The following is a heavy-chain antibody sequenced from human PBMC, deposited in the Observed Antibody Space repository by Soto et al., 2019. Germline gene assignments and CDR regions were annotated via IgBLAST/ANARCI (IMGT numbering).Heavy chain of an antibody. Sequence: EVQLLESGGGLVQPGGSLRVSCAASGFTFSSYAMSWVRQAPGKGLEWMSMITGSGGNTYYADSVRGRFTVSRDNSKNTLYLQMNRLRGEDTAVYYCAKDGDRDGNSWTDDAFDIWGQGTMVTVSS. CDR2: ITGSGGNT. J-gene: IGHJ3*02. CDR3: AKDGDRDGNSWTDDAFDI. CDR1: GFTFSSYA. V-gene: IGHV3-23*01. D-gene: IGHD2-21*01.